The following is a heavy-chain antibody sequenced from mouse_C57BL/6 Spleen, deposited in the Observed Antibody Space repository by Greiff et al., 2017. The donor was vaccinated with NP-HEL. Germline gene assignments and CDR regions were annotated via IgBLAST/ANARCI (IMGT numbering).Heavy chain of an antibody. Sequence: VKLMESGAELVKPGASVKMSCKASGYTFTSYWITWVKQRPGQGLEWIGDIYPGSGSTNYNEKFKSKATLTVDTSSSTAYMQLSSLTSEDSAVYYCARRGSRVGDYWGQGTTLTVSS. CDR3: ARRGSRVGDY. J-gene: IGHJ2*01. CDR1: GYTFTSYW. D-gene: IGHD3-1*01. CDR2: IYPGSGST. V-gene: IGHV1-55*01.